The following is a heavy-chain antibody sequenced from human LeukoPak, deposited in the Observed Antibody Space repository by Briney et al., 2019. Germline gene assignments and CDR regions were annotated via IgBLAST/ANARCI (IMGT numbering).Heavy chain of an antibody. D-gene: IGHD5-18*01. CDR1: GGSISSSSYY. J-gene: IGHJ4*02. CDR2: IHYSGST. Sequence: PSETLSLTCTVSGGSISSSSYYWGWIRQPPGKGLEWIGSIHYSGSTYYNPSLKSRVTISVDTSKNQFSLKLSSVTAADTAVYYCARVVRGYSYGQRFDYWGQGTLVTVSS. CDR3: ARVVRGYSYGQRFDY. V-gene: IGHV4-39*07.